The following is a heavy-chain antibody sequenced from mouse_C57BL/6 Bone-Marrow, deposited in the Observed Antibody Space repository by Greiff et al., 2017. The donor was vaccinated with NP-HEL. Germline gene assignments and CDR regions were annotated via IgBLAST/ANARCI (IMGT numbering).Heavy chain of an antibody. CDR2: IDPNSGGT. V-gene: IGHV1-72*01. Sequence: QVQLKQPGAELVKPGASVKLSCKASGYTFTSYWMHWVKQRPGRGLEWIGRIDPNSGGTKYNEKFKSKATLTVDKPSSTAYMQLSSLTSEDSAVYYCAREDYGSSYLSWFAYWGQGTLVTVSA. J-gene: IGHJ3*01. D-gene: IGHD1-1*01. CDR1: GYTFTSYW. CDR3: AREDYGSSYLSWFAY.